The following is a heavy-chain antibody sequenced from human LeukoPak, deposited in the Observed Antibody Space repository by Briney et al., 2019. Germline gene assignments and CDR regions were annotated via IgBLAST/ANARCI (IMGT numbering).Heavy chain of an antibody. Sequence: ASVKVSCKASGYTFTSYGISWVRQAPGQGLEWMGRISAYNGNTNYAQKLQGRVTMTTDTSTSTAYMELRSLRSDDTAVYYCAVMVRGGWFDPWGQGTLVTVSS. CDR3: AVMVRGGWFDP. J-gene: IGHJ5*02. CDR2: ISAYNGNT. V-gene: IGHV1-18*01. D-gene: IGHD3-10*01. CDR1: GYTFTSYG.